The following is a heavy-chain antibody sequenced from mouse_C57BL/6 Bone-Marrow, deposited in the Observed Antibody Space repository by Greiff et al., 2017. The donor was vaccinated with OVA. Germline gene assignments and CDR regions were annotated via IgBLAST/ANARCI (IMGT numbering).Heavy chain of an antibody. Sequence: QVQLQQSGTELVKPGASVKLSCKASGYTFTSYWMHWVKQRPGQGLEWIGNINPSNGGTKYNEKFKSKATLTVDKSSSTAYMQLSSLTSADSSFFYCSSVDSLWFAYWGQGTLVTVSA. CDR1: GYTFTSYW. CDR2: INPSNGGT. CDR3: SSVDSLWFAY. V-gene: IGHV1-53*01. J-gene: IGHJ3*01.